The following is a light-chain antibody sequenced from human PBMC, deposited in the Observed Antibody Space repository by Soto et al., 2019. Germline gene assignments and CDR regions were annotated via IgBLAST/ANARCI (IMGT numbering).Light chain of an antibody. V-gene: IGLV1-51*01. CDR1: SSNIGKNY. CDR3: GTWDSSLSAVI. Sequence: QSVLTQPPSVSAAPGQKVTISCYGSSSNIGKNYVSWYQQLPGTAPKLLIYDNNKRPSGIPDRFSGSKSGTSATLGITGLQTGDEADYYCGTWDSSLSAVIIGGGTKLTVL. J-gene: IGLJ2*01. CDR2: DNN.